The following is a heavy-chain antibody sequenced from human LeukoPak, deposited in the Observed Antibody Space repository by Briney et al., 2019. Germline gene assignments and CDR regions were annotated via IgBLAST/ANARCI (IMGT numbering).Heavy chain of an antibody. CDR1: GFTFGDYA. D-gene: IGHD3-10*01. CDR2: IRSKAYGGTT. J-gene: IGHJ3*02. V-gene: IGHV3-49*03. CDR3: TRERERRIWFGELGDAFDI. Sequence: GGSLRLSCTASGFTFGDYAMGWFRQAPGKGLEWVGFIRSKAYGGTTEYAASVKGRFTISRDDSKSIAYLQMNSLKAEDTAVYYCTRERERRIWFGELGDAFDIWGQGTMVTVSS.